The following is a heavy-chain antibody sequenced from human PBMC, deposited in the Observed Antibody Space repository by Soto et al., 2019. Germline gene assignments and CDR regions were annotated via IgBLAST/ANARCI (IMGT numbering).Heavy chain of an antibody. CDR2: ISYDGSNK. Sequence: GGSLRLSCAASGFTFSSYGMHWVRQAPGKGLEWVAVISYDGSNKYYADSVKGRFTISRDNSKNTLYLQMNSLRAEDTAVYYCAKDKRGYGEEYYFDYWGQGTLVTVSS. CDR1: GFTFSSYG. V-gene: IGHV3-30*18. D-gene: IGHD4-17*01. J-gene: IGHJ4*02. CDR3: AKDKRGYGEEYYFDY.